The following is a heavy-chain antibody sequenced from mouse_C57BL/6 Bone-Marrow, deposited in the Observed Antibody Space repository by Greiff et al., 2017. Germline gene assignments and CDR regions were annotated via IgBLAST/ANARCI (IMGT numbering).Heavy chain of an antibody. V-gene: IGHV1-54*01. J-gene: IGHJ1*01. CDR1: GYAFTNSL. Sequence: QVQLQQSGAELVRPGTSVKVSCKASGYAFTNSLIEWVKQRPGQGLEWIGVINPGSGGTNYNEKFKGKATLTADKSSSTAYMQLSSRTSEDSAVYFCASCGYDGEVWGAGTTVTVSS. D-gene: IGHD2-2*01. CDR2: INPGSGGT. CDR3: ASCGYDGEV.